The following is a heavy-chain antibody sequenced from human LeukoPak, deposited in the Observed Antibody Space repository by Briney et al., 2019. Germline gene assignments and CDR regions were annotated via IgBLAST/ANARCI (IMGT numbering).Heavy chain of an antibody. J-gene: IGHJ4*02. V-gene: IGHV3-11*05. CDR2: ISSRRSYT. Sequence: GVSLRLSCAASAFTFSDYYMRGMRQAPGKGGEGGSYISSRRSYTNYGDYVKGRFTISRDNAKNSLYLQINSLRAEDTAVYYCARDKSAAAGTGIDYWGQGTLATVSS. CDR3: ARDKSAAAGTGIDY. CDR1: AFTFSDYY. D-gene: IGHD6-13*01.